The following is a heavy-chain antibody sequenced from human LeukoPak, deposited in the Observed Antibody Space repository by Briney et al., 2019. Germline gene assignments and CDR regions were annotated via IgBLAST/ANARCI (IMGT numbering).Heavy chain of an antibody. V-gene: IGHV1-46*01. D-gene: IGHD2/OR15-2a*01. CDR2: IYPRDGST. Sequence: GASVKVSCKASGYTFTSNYIHWVRQAPGQGLEWMGMIYPRDGSTSYAQKFQGRVTVTRDTSINTAYMELSRLTSDDTAVYYCARDLPFEDWGQGTLVTVSS. CDR1: GYTFTSNY. J-gene: IGHJ4*02. CDR3: ARDLPFED.